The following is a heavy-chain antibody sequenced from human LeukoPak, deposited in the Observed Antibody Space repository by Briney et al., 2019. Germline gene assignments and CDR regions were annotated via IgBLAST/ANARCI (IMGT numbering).Heavy chain of an antibody. V-gene: IGHV3-49*04. CDR1: GFTFGDYA. D-gene: IGHD3-22*01. Sequence: GRSLRLSCTASGFTFGDYAMSWVRQAPGKGLEWVGFIRSKAYGGTTEYAASVKGRFTISRDDSKSIAYLQMNSLKTEDTAVYYCTRVWDDSSGVPFDIWGQGTMVTVSS. CDR3: TRVWDDSSGVPFDI. CDR2: IRSKAYGGTT. J-gene: IGHJ3*02.